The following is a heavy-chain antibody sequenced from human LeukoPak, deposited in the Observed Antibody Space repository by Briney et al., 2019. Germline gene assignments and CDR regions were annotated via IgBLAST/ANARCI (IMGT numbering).Heavy chain of an antibody. Sequence: GGSLRLSCAASGFTFSSYAMSWVRQAPGKGLEWVSATSGSGGSTYYADSVKGRFTISRDNSKNTLYLQMNSLRAEDTAVYYCAKHLWFGELLPTFDYWGQGTLVTVSS. V-gene: IGHV3-23*01. CDR3: AKHLWFGELLPTFDY. CDR1: GFTFSSYA. D-gene: IGHD3-10*01. J-gene: IGHJ4*02. CDR2: TSGSGGST.